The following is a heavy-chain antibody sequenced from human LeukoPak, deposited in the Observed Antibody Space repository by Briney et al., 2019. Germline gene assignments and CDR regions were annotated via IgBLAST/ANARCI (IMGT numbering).Heavy chain of an antibody. CDR3: ASGYGDYVGNDY. CDR2: IYYSGST. J-gene: IGHJ4*02. V-gene: IGHV4-39*07. CDR1: GGSISSSSYY. Sequence: SETLSLTCTVSGGSISSSSYYWGWIRQPPGKGLEWIGSIYYSGSTYYNPSLKSRVTISVDTSKNQFSLKLSSVTAADTAVYYCASGYGDYVGNDYWGQGTLVTVSS. D-gene: IGHD4-17*01.